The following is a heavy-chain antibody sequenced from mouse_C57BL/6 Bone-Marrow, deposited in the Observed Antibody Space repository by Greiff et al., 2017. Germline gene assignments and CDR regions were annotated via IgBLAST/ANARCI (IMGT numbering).Heavy chain of an antibody. Sequence: DVKLVESGGGLVQPGGSLSLSCAASGFTFTDYYMSWVRQPPGKALEWLGFIRNKANGYTTEYSASVKGRFTISRDNSQSILYLQMNALRAEDSATYYCARSNYYSSSPFAYWGQGTLVTVSA. CDR2: IRNKANGYTT. CDR1: GFTFTDYY. D-gene: IGHD1-1*01. J-gene: IGHJ3*01. CDR3: ARSNYYSSSPFAY. V-gene: IGHV7-3*01.